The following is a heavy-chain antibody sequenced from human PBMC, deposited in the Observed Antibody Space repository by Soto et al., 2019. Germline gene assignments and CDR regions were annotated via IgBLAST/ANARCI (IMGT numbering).Heavy chain of an antibody. D-gene: IGHD3-22*01. CDR2: MSGDGRT. CDR1: GFTFSDSV. Sequence: PGGSLRLSCVGSGFTFSDSVMAWVRQAPGKGLEWLSVMSGDGRTRYELSVTGRFTISRDNSKNTLYLQMRSLRAEDAAAYYCVKWHTSNFDSLPFTGFDFWGQGTQVTVSS. V-gene: IGHV3-23*01. CDR3: VKWHTSNFDSLPFTGFDF. J-gene: IGHJ4*02.